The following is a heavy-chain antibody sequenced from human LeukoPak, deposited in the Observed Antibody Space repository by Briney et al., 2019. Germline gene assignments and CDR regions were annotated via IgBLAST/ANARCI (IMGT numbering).Heavy chain of an antibody. V-gene: IGHV4-38-2*02. D-gene: IGHD6-19*01. J-gene: IGHJ4*02. CDR3: ARRYSSGWYAQVPRGYFDY. Sequence: SETLSLTCTVSGYSISSGDYWGWIRQPPGKGLEWIGSIYHSGRTYYNPSLKSRVTISVDTSKNQFSLKLSSVTAADTAVYYCARRYSSGWYAQVPRGYFDYWGQETLVTVSS. CDR1: GYSISSGDY. CDR2: IYHSGRT.